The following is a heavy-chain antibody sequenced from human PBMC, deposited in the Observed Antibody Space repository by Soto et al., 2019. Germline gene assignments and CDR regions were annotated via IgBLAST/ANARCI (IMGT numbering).Heavy chain of an antibody. CDR2: ISGSGGST. J-gene: IGHJ5*02. V-gene: IGHV3-23*01. Sequence: EVQLLESGGGLVQPGGSLRLSCAASGFTFSSYAMSWVRQAPGKGLEWVSAISGSGGSTYYADSVKGRFTISRDNSKNTLYLQMNSLRAEDTAVYYCAKGARSYYDFLSSREPWGQGTLVTVSS. CDR3: AKGARSYYDFLSSREP. D-gene: IGHD3-3*01. CDR1: GFTFSSYA.